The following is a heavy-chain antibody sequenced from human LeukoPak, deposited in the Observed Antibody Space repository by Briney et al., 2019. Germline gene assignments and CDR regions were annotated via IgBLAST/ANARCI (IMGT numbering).Heavy chain of an antibody. Sequence: PGGSLRLSCAASGFTFSDYYMSWIRQAPGKGLEWVSYISSSGSTIYYADSVKGRFTISRDNAKNSLYLQMNSLRAEDTAVYYCARDGRLEMATIRDAFDIWGQGTMVTVSS. V-gene: IGHV3-11*01. CDR2: ISSSGSTI. CDR1: GFTFSDYY. D-gene: IGHD5-24*01. CDR3: ARDGRLEMATIRDAFDI. J-gene: IGHJ3*02.